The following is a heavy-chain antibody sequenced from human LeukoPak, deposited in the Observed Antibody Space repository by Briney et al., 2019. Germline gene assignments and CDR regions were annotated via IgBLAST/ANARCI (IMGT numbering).Heavy chain of an antibody. CDR1: GFTFDDYG. CDR3: ARDYYGSGSNAFDI. Sequence: GGSLRLSCAASGFTFDDYGMSWVRQAPGKGLEWVSGINWNGGSTGYADSVKGRFTISRDNAKNSLYLQMNSLRAEDTALYHCARDYYGSGSNAFDIWGQGTMVTVSS. D-gene: IGHD3-10*01. V-gene: IGHV3-20*01. CDR2: INWNGGST. J-gene: IGHJ3*02.